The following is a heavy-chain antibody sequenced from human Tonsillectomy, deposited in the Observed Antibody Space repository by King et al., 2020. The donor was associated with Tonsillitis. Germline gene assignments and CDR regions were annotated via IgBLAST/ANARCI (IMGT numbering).Heavy chain of an antibody. CDR1: GFTFSNYG. Sequence: VQLVESGGGVVQPGRSLRLSCAASGFTFSNYGMHWVRQAPGKGLEWVALIWHDGSNKYYADSVKGRFTISRDSSKNTLYLQMNSLRAEDTAVYYCASSYYYILAAYSDWYFDLWGRGTLVTVSS. D-gene: IGHD3-9*01. J-gene: IGHJ2*01. CDR2: IWHDGSNK. CDR3: ASSYYYILAAYSDWYFDL. V-gene: IGHV3-33*01.